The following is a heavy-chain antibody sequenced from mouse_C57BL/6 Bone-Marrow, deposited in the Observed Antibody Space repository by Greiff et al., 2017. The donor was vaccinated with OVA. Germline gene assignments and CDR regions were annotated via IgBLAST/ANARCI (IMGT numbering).Heavy chain of an antibody. CDR3: ARASMDY. CDR1: GYTFTSYW. V-gene: IGHV1-50*01. CDR2: IDPSDSYT. Sequence: QVQLQQPGAELVKPGASVKLSCKASGYTFTSYWMQWVKQRPGQGLEWIGEIDPSDSYTNSNQKFKGKATLTVDTSSSTAYMQLSSLTSEDSAVYYCARASMDYWGQGTSVTVSS. J-gene: IGHJ4*01.